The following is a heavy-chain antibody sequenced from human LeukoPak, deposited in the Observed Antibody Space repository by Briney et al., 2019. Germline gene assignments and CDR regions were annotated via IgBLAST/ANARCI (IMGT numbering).Heavy chain of an antibody. V-gene: IGHV3-30*18. CDR1: GFTFSSYG. J-gene: IGHJ4*02. CDR2: ISYDGSNK. Sequence: GGSLRLSCAASGFTFSSYGMHWVRQAPGKGLEWVAVISYDGSNKYYADSVKGRFTISRDNSKNTLYLQMNSLRAEDTAVYYCAKDKIAAAVETLFDYWGQGTLVTVSS. D-gene: IGHD6-13*01. CDR3: AKDKIAAAVETLFDY.